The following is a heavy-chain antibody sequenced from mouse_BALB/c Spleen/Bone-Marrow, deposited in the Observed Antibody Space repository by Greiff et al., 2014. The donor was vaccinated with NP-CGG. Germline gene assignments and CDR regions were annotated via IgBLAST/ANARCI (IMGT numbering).Heavy chain of an antibody. J-gene: IGHJ1*01. D-gene: IGHD2-14*01. CDR2: IHPNSGNT. V-gene: IGHV1S130*01. CDR3: ARSYRFWYFDV. CDR1: GYTFTSSW. Sequence: VHLVESGSVLVRPGASVKLSCKASGYTFTSSWMHWAKQRPGQGLEWIGDIHPNSGNTNYNEKLRGKATLTVDTSSNTAYVDLSSLTSEDSAVYYCARSYRFWYFDVWGAGTTVTVSS.